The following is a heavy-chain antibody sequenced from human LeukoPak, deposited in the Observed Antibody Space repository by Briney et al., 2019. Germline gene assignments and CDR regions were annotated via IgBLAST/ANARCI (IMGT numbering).Heavy chain of an antibody. CDR3: ARARDGPFDY. J-gene: IGHJ4*02. V-gene: IGHV4-34*01. D-gene: IGHD4-17*01. CDR2: INHSGST. CDR1: GGSFSGYY. Sequence: PSETLSLTCAVYGGSFSGYYWSWIRQPPGKGLEWIGEINHSGSTNYNLSLKSRVTISVDTSKNQFSLKLSSVTAADTAVYYCARARDGPFDYWGQGTLVTVSS.